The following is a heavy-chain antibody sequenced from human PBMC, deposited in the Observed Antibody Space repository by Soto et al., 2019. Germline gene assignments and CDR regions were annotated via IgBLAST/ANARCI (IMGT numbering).Heavy chain of an antibody. D-gene: IGHD3-22*01. CDR1: GFSLSTSGVG. J-gene: IGHJ5*02. Sequence: SGPTLVNPTQTLTLTCTFSGFSLSTSGVGVGWIRQPPGKALEWLALIYWNDDKRDSPSLKSRLTITKDTSKNQVVLTMTNMDPVDTATYYCAHKGYYYDSSGYSPKYNWFDPWGQGTLVTVSS. CDR2: IYWNDDK. CDR3: AHKGYYYDSSGYSPKYNWFDP. V-gene: IGHV2-5*01.